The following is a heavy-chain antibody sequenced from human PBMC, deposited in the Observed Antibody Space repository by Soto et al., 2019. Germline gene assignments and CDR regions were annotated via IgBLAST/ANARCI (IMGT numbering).Heavy chain of an antibody. Sequence: EVPLVESGGGLVQPGGSLRLSCAASGFTFSSYDMHWVRQATGKGLELVSAIGKSGDTYYSDSVKGPFTISRENAKNSLYLQMDSLRAWHTAVYYIARWRYGSGSQPTHNRFDPWGQGTLVTVSS. CDR2: IGKSGDT. D-gene: IGHD3-10*01. CDR1: GFTFSSYD. J-gene: IGHJ5*02. CDR3: ARWRYGSGSQPTHNRFDP. V-gene: IGHV3-13*04.